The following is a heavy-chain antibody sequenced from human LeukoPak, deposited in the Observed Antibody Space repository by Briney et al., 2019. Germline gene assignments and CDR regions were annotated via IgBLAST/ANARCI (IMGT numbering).Heavy chain of an antibody. Sequence: ASVKVSCKASGYTFTSYAVNWVRQAPGQGLEWMGWINTNTGNPTYAQGFTGRFVFSLDTSVSTAYLQISSLKAEDTAVYYCARTYYDILTGYLTTPDYWGQGTLVTVSS. V-gene: IGHV7-4-1*02. CDR3: ARTYYDILTGYLTTPDY. CDR1: GYTFTSYA. CDR2: INTNTGNP. J-gene: IGHJ4*02. D-gene: IGHD3-9*01.